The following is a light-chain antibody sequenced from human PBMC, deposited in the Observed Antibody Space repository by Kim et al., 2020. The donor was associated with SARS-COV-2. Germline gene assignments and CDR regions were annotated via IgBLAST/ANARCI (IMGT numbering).Light chain of an antibody. CDR1: SGSIVGDY. CDR3: QSYDSDNWV. Sequence: GKTVTTSCTRSSGSIVGDYVQWYQQRPGSSPTSVIYENNQRPSGVPDRFSGSIDSSSNSASLTISGLKTEDEADYYCQSYDSDNWVFGGGTRLTVL. V-gene: IGLV6-57*01. CDR2: ENN. J-gene: IGLJ3*02.